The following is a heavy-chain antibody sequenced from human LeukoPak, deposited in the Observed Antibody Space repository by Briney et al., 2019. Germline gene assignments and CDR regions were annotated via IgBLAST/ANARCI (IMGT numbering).Heavy chain of an antibody. CDR2: ISGSGGST. CDR3: AKGQTTVTTFYYFDY. CDR1: GFTFSSYA. D-gene: IGHD4-17*01. J-gene: IGHJ4*02. Sequence: GGSLRLSCAASGFTFSSYAMSCVRQAPGKGREWVSAISGSGGSTYYADSVKGRFTISRDNSKNTLYLQLNSLRAEDTAVYYCAKGQTTVTTFYYFDYWGPGTLVTVSS. V-gene: IGHV3-23*01.